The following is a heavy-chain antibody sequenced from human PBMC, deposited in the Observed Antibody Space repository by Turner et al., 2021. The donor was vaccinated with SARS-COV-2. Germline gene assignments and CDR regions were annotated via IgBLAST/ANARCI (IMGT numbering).Heavy chain of an antibody. J-gene: IGHJ4*02. CDR3: AKQQGLYSNPMYYFDY. CDR2: TSYDGSNK. CDR1: GFTFSSYG. Sequence: QVPLVESGGGVVQPGRSLRLSCEASGFTFSSYGMHWVRQAPGKGLEWVAVTSYDGSNKYYADSVKGRFTISRDNSKNTLYLQMNRLRAEDTAVYYCAKQQGLYSNPMYYFDYWGQGTLVTVSS. V-gene: IGHV3-30*18. D-gene: IGHD4-4*01.